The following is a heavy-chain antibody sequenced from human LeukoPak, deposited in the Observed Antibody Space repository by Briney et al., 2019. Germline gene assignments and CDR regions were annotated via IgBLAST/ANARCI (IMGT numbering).Heavy chain of an antibody. J-gene: IGHJ3*02. Sequence: GGSLRLSCAASGFIVSSSYMTWVRQAPGKGLEWVSIIYTGETTYYADSVKGRFTISKDNSKNTIYLRMNSLRAEDTAVYYCARDPSTTVGVAFDIWGQGTVVTVSS. CDR1: GFIVSSSY. CDR2: IYTGETT. V-gene: IGHV3-53*01. D-gene: IGHD4-23*01. CDR3: ARDPSTTVGVAFDI.